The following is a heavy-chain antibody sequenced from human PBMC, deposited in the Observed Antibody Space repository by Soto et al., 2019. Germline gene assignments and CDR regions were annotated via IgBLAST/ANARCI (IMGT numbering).Heavy chain of an antibody. V-gene: IGHV3-30-3*01. CDR1: GFTFSSYA. D-gene: IGHD2-2*01. CDR2: ISYDGSNK. CDR3: ARERSTVFGGAPMDV. Sequence: GGSLRLSCAASGFTFSSYAMHWVRQAPGKGLEWVAVISYDGSNKYYADSVKGRFTISRDNSKNTLYLQMNSLRAEDTAVYYCARERSTVFGGAPMDVWGQGTTVTVSS. J-gene: IGHJ6*02.